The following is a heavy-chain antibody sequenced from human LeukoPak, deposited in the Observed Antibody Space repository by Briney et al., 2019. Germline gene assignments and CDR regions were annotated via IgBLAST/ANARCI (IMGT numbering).Heavy chain of an antibody. Sequence: GGSLRLSCAASGFTFSSYGMHWVRQAPGKGLEWVAVISYDGSNKYYADSVKGRFTISRDNSKNTLYLQMNSLRAEDTAVYYCAKSPYDSSGYSFEFDYWGQGTLVTVSS. V-gene: IGHV3-30*18. D-gene: IGHD3-22*01. J-gene: IGHJ4*02. CDR2: ISYDGSNK. CDR1: GFTFSSYG. CDR3: AKSPYDSSGYSFEFDY.